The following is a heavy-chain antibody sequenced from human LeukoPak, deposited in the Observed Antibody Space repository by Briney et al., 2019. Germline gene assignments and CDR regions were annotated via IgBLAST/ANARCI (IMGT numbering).Heavy chain of an antibody. CDR3: ARGGRISSWTHDY. J-gene: IGHJ4*02. Sequence: SETLSLTCIVDSGSLSIYYWGWIRQPPGKGRVWIGYYYTTGSTNYNPSLKSRVTTSGDTSKNQLSLRLYSVTAADTAVYYFARGGRISSWTHDYWGQGTLVTVSS. D-gene: IGHD6-6*01. CDR1: SGSLSIYY. V-gene: IGHV4-4*09. CDR2: YYTTGST.